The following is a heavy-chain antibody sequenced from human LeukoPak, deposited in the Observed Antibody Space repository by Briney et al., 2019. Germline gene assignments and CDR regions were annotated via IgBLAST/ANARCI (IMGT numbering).Heavy chain of an antibody. Sequence: SGTLSLTCAGSGGSFSGYYWRWLRQPPGKGLEWIGQINHSGSTNYNTSLKSRVTISVDTSKNQFSLKLSSVTAADTAVYCCARGRGYYGSGSYWWFDPWGQGTLVTVSS. D-gene: IGHD3-10*01. CDR3: ARGRGYYGSGSYWWFDP. V-gene: IGHV4-34*01. J-gene: IGHJ5*02. CDR1: GGSFSGYY. CDR2: INHSGST.